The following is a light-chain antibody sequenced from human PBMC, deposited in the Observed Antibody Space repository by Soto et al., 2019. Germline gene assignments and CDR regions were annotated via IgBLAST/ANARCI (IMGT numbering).Light chain of an antibody. CDR2: EGS. CDR3: CSYAGSSTYV. CDR1: SSDVGSYNL. Sequence: QSVLTQSASVSGSPGQSITISCTGTSSDVGSYNLVSWYQQHPGKAPKVMIHEGSKRPSGVSNRFSGSKSGNTASLTISGLQAEDEADYYCCSYAGSSTYVFGTGTKVTVL. V-gene: IGLV2-23*01. J-gene: IGLJ1*01.